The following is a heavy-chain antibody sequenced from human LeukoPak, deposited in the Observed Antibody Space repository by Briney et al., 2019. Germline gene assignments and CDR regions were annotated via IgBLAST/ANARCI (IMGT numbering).Heavy chain of an antibody. CDR1: GFTFSSYA. J-gene: IGHJ4*02. CDR2: ISYDGSNK. Sequence: GGSLRLSCAASGFTFSSYAMHWVRQAPGKGLEWVAVISYDGSNKKYGDSVKGRFTISRDNSKNTLDLQMNSLRAEDTAVYYCARKVAAPDYWGQGTLVTVSS. V-gene: IGHV3-30*04. D-gene: IGHD6-19*01. CDR3: ARKVAAPDY.